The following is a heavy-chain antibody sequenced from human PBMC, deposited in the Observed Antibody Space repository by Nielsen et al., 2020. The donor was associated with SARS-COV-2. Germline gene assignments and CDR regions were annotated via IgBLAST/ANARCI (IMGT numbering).Heavy chain of an antibody. D-gene: IGHD3-9*01. CDR2: MNPNSGNT. Sequence: SVKVSCKASGYTFTSYDINWVRQATGQGLEWMGWMNPNSGNTGYAQKFQGRVTMTRNTSISTAYMELSSLRAEDTAVYYCAREFGEYYDILTGYNDGMDVWGQGTTVTVSS. CDR3: AREFGEYYDILTGYNDGMDV. J-gene: IGHJ6*02. CDR1: GYTFTSYD. V-gene: IGHV1-8*01.